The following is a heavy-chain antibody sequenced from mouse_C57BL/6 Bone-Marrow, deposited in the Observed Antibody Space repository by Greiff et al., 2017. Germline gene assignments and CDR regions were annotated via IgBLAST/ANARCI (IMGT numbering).Heavy chain of an antibody. J-gene: IGHJ4*01. CDR2: ISSGGDYI. Sequence: EVKLVESGAGLVKPGGSLKLSCAASGFTFSSYAMSWVRQTPEKRLEWVAYISSGGDYIYYADTVKGRFIISRDNARNTLYLQVSSLKSADTAMXYCTRGIRITAFYSNARDYWGQGTSVTGSS. V-gene: IGHV5-9-1*02. CDR3: TRGIRITAFYSNARDY. D-gene: IGHD2-4*01. CDR1: GFTFSSYA.